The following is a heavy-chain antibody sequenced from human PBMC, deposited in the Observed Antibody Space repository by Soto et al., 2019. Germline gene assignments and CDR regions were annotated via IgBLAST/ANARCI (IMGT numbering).Heavy chain of an antibody. CDR3: AKVGEGGSSWYNWLDP. V-gene: IGHV3-30*07. D-gene: IGHD6-13*01. Sequence: QVQLVESGGGVVQPGRSLRLSCAASGFTFSSYAMHWVRQAPGKGLEWVAVISSDGSNKDYADSVKGRFTISREKSKNTLYLQMNSLRVEDTAVYYCAKVGEGGSSWYNWLDPWGQGNLVTVSS. J-gene: IGHJ5*02. CDR2: ISSDGSNK. CDR1: GFTFSSYA.